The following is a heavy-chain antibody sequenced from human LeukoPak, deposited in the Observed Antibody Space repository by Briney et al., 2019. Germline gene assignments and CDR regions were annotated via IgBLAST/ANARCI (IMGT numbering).Heavy chain of an antibody. CDR1: GGTFSSYA. V-gene: IGHV1-69*04. J-gene: IGHJ3*02. CDR2: IIPILGIA. CDR3: ARGGYYYDSSGYPNDAFDI. Sequence: SVKVSCKASGGTFSSYAISWVRQAPGQGLEWMGRIIPILGIANYAQKFQGRVTITADKSTSTAYMELSSLRSEDTAVYYCARGGYYYDSSGYPNDAFDIWGQGTMVTVSS. D-gene: IGHD3-22*01.